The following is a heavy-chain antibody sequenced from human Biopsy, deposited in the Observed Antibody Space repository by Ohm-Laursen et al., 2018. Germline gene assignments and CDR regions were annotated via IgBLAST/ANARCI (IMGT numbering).Heavy chain of an antibody. CDR1: GGSISNNNYY. D-gene: IGHD3-22*01. Sequence: GTLSLTCTVSGGSISNNNYYWGWIRQPPGKGLEWIGSIFYRGSTHYKPSLKSRVNISVDTSKNQFSLKLNFVTAADTAVYYCARDYDTSDYYYVSWGQGTLVTVSS. CDR3: ARDYDTSDYYYVS. J-gene: IGHJ5*02. CDR2: IFYRGST. V-gene: IGHV4-39*01.